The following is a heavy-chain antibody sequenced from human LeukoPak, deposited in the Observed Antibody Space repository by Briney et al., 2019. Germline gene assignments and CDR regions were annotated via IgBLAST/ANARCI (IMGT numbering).Heavy chain of an antibody. Sequence: GGSLRLSCAASGFTFNSYEMHWVRQAPGKGLEWISYISSSGTTIYYADSVKGRFTISRDNSENTLYLQMNSLRAEDTAVYYCAKDFYCSGGSCYSPPLTSGFDPWGQGTLVTVSS. CDR2: ISSSGTTI. CDR1: GFTFNSYE. V-gene: IGHV3-48*03. D-gene: IGHD2-15*01. CDR3: AKDFYCSGGSCYSPPLTSGFDP. J-gene: IGHJ5*02.